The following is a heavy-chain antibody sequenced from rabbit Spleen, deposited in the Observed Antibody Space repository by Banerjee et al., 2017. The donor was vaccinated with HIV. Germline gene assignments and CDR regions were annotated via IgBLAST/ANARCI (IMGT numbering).Heavy chain of an antibody. V-gene: IGHV1S45*01. D-gene: IGHD7-1*01. CDR2: IYTGTVSDRT. CDR1: GFSFSDRDV. Sequence: QEQLEESGGGLVKPEGSLTLTCKASGFSFSDRDVMCWVRQAPGKGLEWIACIYTGTVSDRTYYASWAKGRFTISKTSSTTVTLQMTSLTGADTATYFCARDGYGGYSGESYFGLWGPGTLVTVS. J-gene: IGHJ4*01. CDR3: ARDGYGGYSGESYFGL.